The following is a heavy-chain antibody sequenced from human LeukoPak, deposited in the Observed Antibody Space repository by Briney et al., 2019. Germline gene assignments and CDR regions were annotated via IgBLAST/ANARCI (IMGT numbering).Heavy chain of an antibody. CDR2: IKYDGSEK. V-gene: IGHV3-7*01. J-gene: IGHJ4*02. D-gene: IGHD5-12*01. CDR1: GFIFSDYW. CDR3: AREGYSGYDK. Sequence: GGSLRLSCEASGFIFSDYWMTWVRQAPGKGLEWVANIKYDGSEKYCVDSLKGRFTIARDNAKNSLYLEMNSLRAEDTAVYYCAREGYSGYDKWGQGTLVTVSS.